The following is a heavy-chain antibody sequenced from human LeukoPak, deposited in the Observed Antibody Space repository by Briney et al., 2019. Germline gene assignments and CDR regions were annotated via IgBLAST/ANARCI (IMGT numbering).Heavy chain of an antibody. CDR2: INAGNGNT. Sequence: ASVKVSCKASGYTFTSYAMHWVRQAPGQRLEWMGWINAGNGNTKYSQKFQGRVTITRDTSASTAYMELSSLRSEDTAVYYCARDRWNRANGNYDYWGQGTLVTVSS. CDR3: ARDRWNRANGNYDY. J-gene: IGHJ4*02. V-gene: IGHV1-3*01. CDR1: GYTFTSYA. D-gene: IGHD1-7*01.